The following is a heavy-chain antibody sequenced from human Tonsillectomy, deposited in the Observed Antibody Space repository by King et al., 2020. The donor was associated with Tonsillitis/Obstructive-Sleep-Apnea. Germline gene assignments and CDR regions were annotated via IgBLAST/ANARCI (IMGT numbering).Heavy chain of an antibody. Sequence: VQLVESGGGLIQPGGSLRLSCAASGFTVSSNYMSWVRQAPGKGLEWVSVIYSGGSTYYADSVKGRFTISRDNSKNTLYLQMNSLRAEDTAVYYCARIYQWLAVVASYWFDPWGQGTLVTVSS. D-gene: IGHD6-19*01. J-gene: IGHJ5*02. CDR2: IYSGGST. CDR1: GFTVSSNY. CDR3: ARIYQWLAVVASYWFDP. V-gene: IGHV3-53*01.